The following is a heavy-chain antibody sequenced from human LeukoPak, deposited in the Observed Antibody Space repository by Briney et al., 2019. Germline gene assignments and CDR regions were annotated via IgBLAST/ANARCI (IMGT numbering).Heavy chain of an antibody. V-gene: IGHV4-38-2*02. J-gene: IGHJ4*02. CDR3: ASGRSGLFPFDY. CDR1: GYSISSGYY. CDR2: IYHSGST. D-gene: IGHD3-22*01. Sequence: PSETLSLTCTVSGYSISSGYYWGWIRQPPGKGLEWIGSIYHSGSTYYNPSLKSRVTISVDTSKNQFSLKLSSVTAADTAVYYCASGRSGLFPFDYWGQGTLVTVSS.